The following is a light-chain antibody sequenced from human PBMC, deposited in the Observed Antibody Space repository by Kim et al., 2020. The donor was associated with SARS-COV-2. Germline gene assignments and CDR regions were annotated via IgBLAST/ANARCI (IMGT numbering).Light chain of an antibody. V-gene: IGLV3-1*01. CDR1: KWGDTY. J-gene: IGLJ1*01. CDR3: QAWDSSTYV. CDR2: QDR. Sequence: VSPGQPASITCSGDKWGDTYACWYQQKPGQSPVVVIYQDRKRPSGIPERFSGSNSGNTATLTISGTQAMDEADYYCQAWDSSTYVFGTGTKVTVL.